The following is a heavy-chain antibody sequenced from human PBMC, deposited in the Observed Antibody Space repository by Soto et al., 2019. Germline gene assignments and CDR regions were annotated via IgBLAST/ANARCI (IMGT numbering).Heavy chain of an antibody. CDR3: ARWEETMKAFDI. CDR2: VHYTGRH. D-gene: IGHD3-22*01. Sequence: SETLSLTCSVSYVSVTSYYWNWVRRPAGKGLEWIGYVHYTGRHYYNPFLTTRVTMSVDTSKNSFSLNLASLTAADTALYFCARWEETMKAFDIWGQGTMVTV. CDR1: YVSVTSYY. J-gene: IGHJ3*02. V-gene: IGHV4-59*02.